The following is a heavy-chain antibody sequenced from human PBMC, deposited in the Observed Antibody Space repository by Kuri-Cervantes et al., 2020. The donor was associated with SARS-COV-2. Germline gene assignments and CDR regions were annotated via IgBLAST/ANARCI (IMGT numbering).Heavy chain of an antibody. V-gene: IGHV4-59*01. J-gene: IGHJ4*02. CDR3: ARDNVLFSGSGFYY. D-gene: IGHD1-26*01. CDR2: FYSSGVP. Sequence: SETLSLTCSVSGGSISSYYWGWIRQPPGKGLEWIGYFYSSGVPNYNPSLKSRFTISVDTSKNQLSLILSSVAAEDTAVYYCARDNVLFSGSGFYYWGQGTLVTVSS. CDR1: GGSISSYY.